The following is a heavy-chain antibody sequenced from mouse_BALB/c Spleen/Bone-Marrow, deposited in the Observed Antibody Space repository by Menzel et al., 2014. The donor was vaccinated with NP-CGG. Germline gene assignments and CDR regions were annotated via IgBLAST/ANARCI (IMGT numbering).Heavy chain of an antibody. CDR3: ARDGNYAALDY. CDR1: GYTFTDYV. V-gene: IGHV1-77*01. Sequence: VQLVESGPELVKPGASVKMSCKASGYTFTDYVISWVKQRTGQGLEWIGEIDPGGGSSFYNEKFKAKATLTANKSANTAYMQLSSLTSEDSAVYFCARDGNYAALDYWGQGTSVTVSS. J-gene: IGHJ4*01. CDR2: IDPGGGSS. D-gene: IGHD2-1*01.